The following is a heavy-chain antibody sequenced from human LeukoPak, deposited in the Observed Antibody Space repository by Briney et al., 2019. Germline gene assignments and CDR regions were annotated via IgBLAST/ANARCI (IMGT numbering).Heavy chain of an antibody. CDR3: ARDLMAGATLYYYYGMDV. J-gene: IGHJ6*02. Sequence: ASVKVSCKASGYTFTSYGINWVRQAPGQRLEWMGWINAGNGNTKYSQKFQGRVTITRDTSASTAYMELSSLRSEDTAVYYCARDLMAGATLYYYYGMDVWGQGTTVTVSS. CDR2: INAGNGNT. V-gene: IGHV1-3*01. D-gene: IGHD1-26*01. CDR1: GYTFTSYG.